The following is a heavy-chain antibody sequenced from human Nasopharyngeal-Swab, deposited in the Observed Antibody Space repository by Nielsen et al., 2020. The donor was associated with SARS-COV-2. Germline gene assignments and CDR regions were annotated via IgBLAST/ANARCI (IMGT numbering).Heavy chain of an antibody. CDR3: ARPGGQQLANDYYYGMDV. V-gene: IGHV1-69*13. J-gene: IGHJ6*02. CDR2: IIPIFGTA. Sequence: SVKVSCKASGGTFSSYAISWVRQVPGQGLEWMGGIIPIFGTANYAQKFQGRVTITADESTSTAYMELSSLRSEDTAVYYCARPGGQQLANDYYYGMDVWGQGTTVTVSS. CDR1: GGTFSSYA. D-gene: IGHD6-13*01.